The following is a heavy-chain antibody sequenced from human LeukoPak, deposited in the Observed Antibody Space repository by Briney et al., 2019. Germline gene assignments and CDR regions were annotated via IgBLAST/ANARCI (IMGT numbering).Heavy chain of an antibody. J-gene: IGHJ4*02. Sequence: GRSLRLSCAASGFTFSSYAMHWVRQAPGKGLEWVAVISYDGSNKYYADSVKGRFTISRDNSKNTLYLQMNSLRAEDTAVYYCASAGGDSRSPLPFYYWGQGTLVTVSS. CDR3: ASAGGDSRSPLPFYY. D-gene: IGHD6-6*01. CDR2: ISYDGSNK. V-gene: IGHV3-30-3*01. CDR1: GFTFSSYA.